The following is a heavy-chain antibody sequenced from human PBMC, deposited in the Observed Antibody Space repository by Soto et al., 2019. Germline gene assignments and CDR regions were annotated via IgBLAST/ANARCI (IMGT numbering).Heavy chain of an antibody. CDR1: GFTFSSYS. CDR2: ISSSSSTI. CDR3: ALTLRFLDAFDI. Sequence: GGSLRLSCAASGFTFSSYSMNWVRQAPGKGLEWVSYISSSSSTIYYADSVKGRFTISRDNAKNSLYLQMNSLRAEDTAVYYCALTLRFLDAFDIWGQGTMVTVSS. D-gene: IGHD3-3*01. V-gene: IGHV3-48*01. J-gene: IGHJ3*02.